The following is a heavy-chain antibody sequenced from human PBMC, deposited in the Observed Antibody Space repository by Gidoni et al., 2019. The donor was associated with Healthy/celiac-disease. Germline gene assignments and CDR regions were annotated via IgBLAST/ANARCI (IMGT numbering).Heavy chain of an antibody. V-gene: IGHV4-34*01. D-gene: IGHD4-17*01. CDR3: ARGSRHGDYEKSVYDY. Sequence: QVQLQQWGAGLLKPSETLSLTCAAYGGSFSGYYWSWIRQPPGKGLEWIGEINHSGSTNYNPSLKSRVTISVDTSKNQFSLKLSSVTAADTAVYYCARGSRHGDYEKSVYDYWGQGTLVTVSS. J-gene: IGHJ4*02. CDR1: GGSFSGYY. CDR2: INHSGST.